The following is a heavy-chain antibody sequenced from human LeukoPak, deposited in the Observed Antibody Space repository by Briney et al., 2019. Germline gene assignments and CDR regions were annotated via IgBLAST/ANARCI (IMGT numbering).Heavy chain of an antibody. CDR2: FYPGDSDT. D-gene: IGHD3-16*02. V-gene: IGHV5-51*01. Sequence: GEPLKISCKGPGYSFPCYWIAWVRQMPGKGLGWMGIFYPGDSDTRYSPTFQGQGTISADQSISTAYLHSSSLKASDTAMYYCARLRDDYVWGSYRYPNWFDPWGQGTLVTVSS. J-gene: IGHJ5*02. CDR3: ARLRDDYVWGSYRYPNWFDP. CDR1: GYSFPCYW.